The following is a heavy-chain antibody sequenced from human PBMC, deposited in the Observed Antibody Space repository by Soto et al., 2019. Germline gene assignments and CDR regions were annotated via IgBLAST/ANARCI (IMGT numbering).Heavy chain of an antibody. CDR3: ARERRSSGYLVD. CDR1: GGSFSSGNYY. CDR2: IYYSGST. Sequence: PSETLSLTCTVSGGSFSSGNYYWSWIRQHPGKGLEWIGYIYYSGSTYYNPSLKSRVTISLDTSKNQFSLNLSSVTAADTPVYYCARERRSSGYLVDWGQGTRGTASS. V-gene: IGHV4-31*03. J-gene: IGHJ4*02. D-gene: IGHD3-22*01.